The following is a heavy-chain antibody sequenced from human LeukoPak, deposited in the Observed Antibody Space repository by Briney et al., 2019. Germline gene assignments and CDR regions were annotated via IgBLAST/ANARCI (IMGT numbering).Heavy chain of an antibody. CDR3: ARGGPPAPNWFDP. Sequence: SVKVSCKAAGGVFTTYAISWVRQAPGQGLEWMGSIIPFLGTTNYAQKFQGRVTITADEPTRTAYMELTYVRSDDTAVYYCARGGPPAPNWFDPWGQGTLVIVSS. CDR2: IIPFLGTT. J-gene: IGHJ5*02. V-gene: IGHV1-69*11. D-gene: IGHD3-10*01. CDR1: GGVFTTYA.